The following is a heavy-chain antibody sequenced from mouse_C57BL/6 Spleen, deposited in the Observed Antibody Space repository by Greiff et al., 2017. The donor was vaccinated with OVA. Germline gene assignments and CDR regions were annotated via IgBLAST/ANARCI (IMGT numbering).Heavy chain of an antibody. J-gene: IGHJ2*01. Sequence: QVQLQQPGAELVKPGASVKLSCKASGYTFTSYWMHWVKQRPGQGLEWIGMIHPNSGSTNYNEKFKSKATLTVDKSSSTAYMQLSSLTSEDSAVYYCARTIYYGNYDYCDYWGQGTTLTVSS. V-gene: IGHV1-64*01. D-gene: IGHD2-1*01. CDR2: IHPNSGST. CDR3: ARTIYYGNYDYCDY. CDR1: GYTFTSYW.